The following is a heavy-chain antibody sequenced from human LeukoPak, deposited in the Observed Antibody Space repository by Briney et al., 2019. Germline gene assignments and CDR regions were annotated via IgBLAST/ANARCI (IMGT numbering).Heavy chain of an antibody. CDR2: IYYSGSS. V-gene: IGHV4-59*11. Sequence: PSETLSLTCTVSGGSISSHYWSWIRQPPGKGLEWIGYIYYSGSSNYNPSLKSRVTISVDTSKNQFSLKLSSVTAADTAVYYCARSSRPYYYDSSGYYDYWGQGTLVTVSS. D-gene: IGHD3-22*01. J-gene: IGHJ4*02. CDR1: GGSISSHY. CDR3: ARSSRPYYYDSSGYYDY.